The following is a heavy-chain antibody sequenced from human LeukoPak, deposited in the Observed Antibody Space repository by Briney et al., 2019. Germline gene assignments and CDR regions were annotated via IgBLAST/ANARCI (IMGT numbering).Heavy chain of an antibody. V-gene: IGHV4-38-2*02. CDR3: ARDSSSWMFGS. Sequence: SETLSLTCAVSGYSISSGYYWGWIRQPPGKGLEWIGSIYHSGSTYYNPSLKSRVTISVDTSKNQFSLRLSSVTAADTAVYYCARDSSSWMFGSWGQGTLVTVSS. J-gene: IGHJ4*02. D-gene: IGHD6-13*01. CDR2: IYHSGST. CDR1: GYSISSGYY.